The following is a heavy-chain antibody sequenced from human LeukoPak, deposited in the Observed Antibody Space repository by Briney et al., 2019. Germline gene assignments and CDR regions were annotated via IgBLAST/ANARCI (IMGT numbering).Heavy chain of an antibody. J-gene: IGHJ3*02. CDR2: ISYDGSNK. Sequence: GGSLRLSCAASGFTFSSYAMHWVRQAPGKGLEWVAVISYDGSNKYYADSVKGRFTISRDNAKNSLYLQMNSLRAEDTAVYYCARIKDIVVVPAAMVGAFDIWGQGTMVTVSS. CDR3: ARIKDIVVVPAAMVGAFDI. V-gene: IGHV3-30-3*01. D-gene: IGHD2-2*01. CDR1: GFTFSSYA.